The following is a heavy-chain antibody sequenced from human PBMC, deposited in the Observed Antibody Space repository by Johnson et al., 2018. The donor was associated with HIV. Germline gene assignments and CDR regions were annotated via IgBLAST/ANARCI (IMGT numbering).Heavy chain of an antibody. Sequence: MLLVESGGGVVQSGGSLRLSCAASGFSISSNYMSWIRQAPGKGLEWVSVIYRAGSTYYADSVKDRFTISRDIFKNTIYLQMISLRAEDTAMYYCARDGTETGPDDAFDIWGQGTMVTVSS. V-gene: IGHV3-66*01. CDR3: ARDGTETGPDDAFDI. J-gene: IGHJ3*02. D-gene: IGHD1-1*01. CDR1: GFSISSNY. CDR2: IYRAGST.